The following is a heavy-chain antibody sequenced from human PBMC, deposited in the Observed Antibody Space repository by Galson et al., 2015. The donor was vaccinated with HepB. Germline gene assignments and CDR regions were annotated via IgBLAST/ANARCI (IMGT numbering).Heavy chain of an antibody. CDR2: IKQDGSEK. V-gene: IGHV3-7*03. CDR3: ARAQVQRMPYYFDY. D-gene: IGHD2-2*01. Sequence: SLRLSCAASGFTFSSYWMSWVRQAPGKGLEWVANIKQDGSEKYYVDSVKGRFTISRDNAKNSLYLQMNSLKAEDTAVYYCARAQVQRMPYYFDYWGQGTLVTVSS. CDR1: GFTFSSYW. J-gene: IGHJ4*02.